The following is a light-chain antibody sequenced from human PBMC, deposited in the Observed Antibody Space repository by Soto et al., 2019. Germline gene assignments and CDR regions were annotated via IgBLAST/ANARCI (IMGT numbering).Light chain of an antibody. V-gene: IGKV4-1*01. J-gene: IGKJ1*01. CDR2: WAS. CDR3: QQYYSSPTK. CDR1: QSVLHISNNKNY. Sequence: DIVMTQSPDSLAVSLGERATINCKSSQSVLHISNNKNYLAWYQQKPGQPPKLLIYWASTRESGVPDRLSGTGSGTDFTSGITSLQAEAVAVYYCQQYYSSPTKFGHSTKVEIK.